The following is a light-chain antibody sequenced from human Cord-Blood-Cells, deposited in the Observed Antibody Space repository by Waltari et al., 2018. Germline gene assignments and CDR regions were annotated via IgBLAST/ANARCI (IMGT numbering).Light chain of an antibody. CDR2: DVS. CDR3: SSYTSSSTPVV. Sequence: QSALTQPASVSGSPGQSLTIPCTGTSSDVGGYNSVSWYQQHPGKAPKLMIYDVSNRPSGVSNRFSGSKSGNTASLTISGLQAEDEADYYCSSYTSSSTPVVFGGGTKLTVL. V-gene: IGLV2-14*01. J-gene: IGLJ2*01. CDR1: SSDVGGYNS.